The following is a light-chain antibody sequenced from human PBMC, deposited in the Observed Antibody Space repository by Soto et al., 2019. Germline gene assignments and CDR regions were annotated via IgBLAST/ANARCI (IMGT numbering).Light chain of an antibody. V-gene: IGKV1-5*01. J-gene: IGKJ1*01. CDR2: DAS. CDR3: QKYKSFWT. Sequence: QMSQSPSSLSASVGDRVTITCRASHSINTWLAWYQQKPGEAPKLLIYDASSLESGVPSRFSGSGSGTEFTLTISSLQPEDFATYYCQKYKSFWTFGQGTKVDIK. CDR1: HSINTW.